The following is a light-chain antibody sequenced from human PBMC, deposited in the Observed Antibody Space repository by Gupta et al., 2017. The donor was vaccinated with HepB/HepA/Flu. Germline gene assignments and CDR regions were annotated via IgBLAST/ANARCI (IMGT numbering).Light chain of an antibody. Sequence: DIQMTQSPSSLSASVGDRVTITCRASQSISSYLNWYQQKPGKAPKLIIYAAGSLQIGVPSRFSGSGYEEDFTLTSTRRQDEDFANYYVQQSYGTPTFGQGTKVEIK. V-gene: IGKV1-39*01. CDR1: QSISSY. CDR2: AAG. CDR3: QQSYGTPT. J-gene: IGKJ1*01.